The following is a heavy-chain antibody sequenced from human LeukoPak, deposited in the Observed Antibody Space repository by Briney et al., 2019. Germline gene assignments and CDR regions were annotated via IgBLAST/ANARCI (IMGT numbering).Heavy chain of an antibody. CDR3: ARDPGSGYEEHFDY. D-gene: IGHD5-12*01. J-gene: IGHJ4*02. Sequence: GGSLRLSCAVSGFTFSSYSMTWVRQAPGKGLEWVSGINWNGGSRGYADSVKGRFTISRDNAKNSLYLQMNSLRAEDTALYYCARDPGSGYEEHFDYWGQGTLVTVSS. CDR2: INWNGGSR. V-gene: IGHV3-20*04. CDR1: GFTFSSYS.